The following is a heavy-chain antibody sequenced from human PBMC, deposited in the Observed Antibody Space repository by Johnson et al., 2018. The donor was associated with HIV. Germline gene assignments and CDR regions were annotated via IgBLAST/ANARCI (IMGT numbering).Heavy chain of an antibody. Sequence: VQLVESGGGLVQPGGSLRLSCAASGFTVSSNYMSWVRQAPGKGLEWVSGISWNSGSIGYADSVKGRFTISRDNAKNSLYLQMNSLRAEDTALYYCARGRTVVSVFDIWGQGTMVTVSS. V-gene: IGHV3-9*01. CDR3: ARGRTVVSVFDI. J-gene: IGHJ3*02. D-gene: IGHD3-3*01. CDR1: GFTVSSNY. CDR2: ISWNSGSI.